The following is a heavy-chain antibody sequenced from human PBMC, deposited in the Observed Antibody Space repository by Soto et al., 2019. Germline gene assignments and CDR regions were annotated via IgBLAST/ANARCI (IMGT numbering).Heavy chain of an antibody. D-gene: IGHD4-17*01. CDR1: GFTFDDYA. V-gene: IGHV3-9*01. Sequence: GGSLRLSCAASGFTFDDYAMHWVRQAPGKGLEWVSGISWNNGSIGYADSVKGRFTISRDNAKNSLYLQMNSLRAEDTALYYCAKDIGSYGDYHFDYWGQGTLVTVSS. J-gene: IGHJ4*02. CDR2: ISWNNGSI. CDR3: AKDIGSYGDYHFDY.